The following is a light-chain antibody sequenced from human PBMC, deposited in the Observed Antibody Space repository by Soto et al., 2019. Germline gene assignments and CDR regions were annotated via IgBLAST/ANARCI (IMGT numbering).Light chain of an antibody. CDR3: QSYDSSLSGDV. CDR2: ANN. V-gene: IGLV1-40*01. J-gene: IGLJ1*01. CDR1: SSTIGAGYY. Sequence: QSVLTQPPSVSGAPGQGVTISCTGSSSTIGAGYYVHWYQQPPGTAPKLLIYANNNRPSGVPDRFAGSKSGTSVSLAITGLQSDDEADDYGQSYDSSLSGDVFGTGTKVTVL.